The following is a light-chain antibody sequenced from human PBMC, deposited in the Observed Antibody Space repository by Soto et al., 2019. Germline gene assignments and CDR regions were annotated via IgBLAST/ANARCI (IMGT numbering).Light chain of an antibody. CDR3: GTWDSSLSAAV. CDR2: DNN. J-gene: IGLJ2*01. V-gene: IGLV1-51*01. CDR1: SSNIGDNY. Sequence: QSVLTQPPSVSAAPGQKVTISCSGSSSNIGDNYVSWYQQLPGAAPKLFIYDNNKPPSGIPDRFSGSKSGTSATLGITGLQTGDEADYYCGTWDSSLSAAVFGGGTKLTVL.